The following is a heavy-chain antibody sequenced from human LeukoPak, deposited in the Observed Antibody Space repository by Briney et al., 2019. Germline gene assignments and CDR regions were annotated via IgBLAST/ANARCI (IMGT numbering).Heavy chain of an antibody. V-gene: IGHV3-74*01. D-gene: IGHD2-2*01. CDR3: ASASSHRIVPGGDY. J-gene: IGHJ4*02. CDR1: GFTFSNYW. Sequence: PAGGSLRLSCAASGFTFSNYWVHWVRQAPGKGLVYVSRMNSDGSSRNYADSVRGRFTISRDNAKNTFYLQMNSLRAEDTAVYHCASASSHRIVPGGDYWGQGTLVTVSS. CDR2: MNSDGSSR.